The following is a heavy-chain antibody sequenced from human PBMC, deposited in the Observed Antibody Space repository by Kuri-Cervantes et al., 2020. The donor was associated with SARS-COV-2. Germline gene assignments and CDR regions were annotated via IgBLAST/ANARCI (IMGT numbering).Heavy chain of an antibody. CDR1: GYTFTSYG. CDR3: ARAPSIAAAGAYGY. D-gene: IGHD6-13*01. Sequence: ASVKVSCKASGYTFTSYGISWVRQAPGQGLEWMGWISAYNGNTNYAQKLQGRVTMTTDTSTSTAYMELSSLRSEDTAVYYCARAPSIAAAGAYGYWGQGTLVTVSS. CDR2: ISAYNGNT. V-gene: IGHV1-18*01. J-gene: IGHJ4*02.